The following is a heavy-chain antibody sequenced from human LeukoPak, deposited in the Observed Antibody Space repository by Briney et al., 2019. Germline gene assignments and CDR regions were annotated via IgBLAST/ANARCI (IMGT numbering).Heavy chain of an antibody. J-gene: IGHJ3*02. Sequence: SETLSLTCTVSGGSISSYYWNWIRQPPGKGLEWIGYILYSGRTNYNPSLKSRVTISLDTSKNQFSLRLSSVTVADTALYYCAREGASDIWGQGTMVTVSS. CDR2: ILYSGRT. CDR1: GGSISSYY. V-gene: IGHV4-59*01. CDR3: AREGASDI.